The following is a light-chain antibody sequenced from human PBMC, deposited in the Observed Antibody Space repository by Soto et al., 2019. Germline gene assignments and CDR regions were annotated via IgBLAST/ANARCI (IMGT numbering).Light chain of an antibody. Sequence: DIQMTQSPSTLSASIGDRVTISCRASQSINAWLAWYQQKPGKAPKLLIYAASTLQSGVPLRFSGSGSGTSFTLTISSLQPEDFATYYCQQLLSYPITFGQGTRLEIK. V-gene: IGKV1-5*01. CDR1: QSINAW. CDR3: QQLLSYPIT. J-gene: IGKJ5*01. CDR2: AAS.